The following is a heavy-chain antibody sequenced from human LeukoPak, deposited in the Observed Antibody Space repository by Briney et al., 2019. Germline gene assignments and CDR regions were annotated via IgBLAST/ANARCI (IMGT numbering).Heavy chain of an antibody. CDR2: ISAYNGNT. D-gene: IGHD3-22*01. V-gene: IGHV1-18*01. Sequence: ASVKVSCKASGYTFTSYGISWVRQAPGQGLEWMGWISAYNGNTNYAQKLQGRVTMTTDTSTSTAYMELSSLRSDDTAVYYCARYYDSSGYYGRDLDYWGQGTLVTVSS. J-gene: IGHJ4*02. CDR1: GYTFTSYG. CDR3: ARYYDSSGYYGRDLDY.